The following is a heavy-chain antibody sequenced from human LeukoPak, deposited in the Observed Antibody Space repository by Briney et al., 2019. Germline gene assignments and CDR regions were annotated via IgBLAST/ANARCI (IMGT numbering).Heavy chain of an antibody. Sequence: PSQTLSLTCTVSGGSISSGGYYWSWIRQHPGKGLEWIGYIYYSGSTYYNPSLKSRVTISVDTSKNQFSLKLSSVTAAGTAVYYCARVSGEYYDFWSGYYPISYYYYGMDVWGQGTTVTVSS. CDR1: GGSISSGGYY. D-gene: IGHD3-3*01. J-gene: IGHJ6*02. CDR2: IYYSGST. V-gene: IGHV4-31*03. CDR3: ARVSGEYYDFWSGYYPISYYYYGMDV.